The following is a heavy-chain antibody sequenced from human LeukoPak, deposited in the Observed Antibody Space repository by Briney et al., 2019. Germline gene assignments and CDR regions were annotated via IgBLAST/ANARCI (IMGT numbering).Heavy chain of an antibody. J-gene: IGHJ4*02. D-gene: IGHD2-21*01. CDR2: FDPEDGET. CDR1: GYTLTELS. CDR3: AREGDYAGRETDY. V-gene: IGHV1-24*01. Sequence: GASVKVSCKVSGYTLTELSMHWVRQAPGKGLEWMGGFDPEDGETIYAQKFQGRVTMTRDTSTSTVYMELNSLRSEDTAVYYCAREGDYAGRETDYWGQGTLVTVSS.